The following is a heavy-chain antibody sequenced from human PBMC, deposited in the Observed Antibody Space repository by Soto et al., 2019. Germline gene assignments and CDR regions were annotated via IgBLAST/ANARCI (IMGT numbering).Heavy chain of an antibody. Sequence: SVKVSCKASGGTFSSYAISWVRQAPGQGLEWMGGIIPIFGTANYAQKFQGRVTITADESTSTAYTELSSLRSEDTAVYYCAISGSYYPQDNYYYYYGMDVWGQGTTVTVSS. CDR2: IIPIFGTA. D-gene: IGHD3-10*01. V-gene: IGHV1-69*13. CDR1: GGTFSSYA. CDR3: AISGSYYPQDNYYYYYGMDV. J-gene: IGHJ6*02.